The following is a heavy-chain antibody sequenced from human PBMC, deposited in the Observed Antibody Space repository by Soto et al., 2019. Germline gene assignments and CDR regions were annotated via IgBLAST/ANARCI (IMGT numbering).Heavy chain of an antibody. CDR1: GGSFSGYY. J-gene: IGHJ6*02. CDR2: INHSGST. CDR3: ARQNPAQGYYYGMDV. Sequence: SETLSLTCAVYGGSFSGYYWNWIRQPPGKGLEWIGEINHSGSTNYNPSLKSRVTISLDTSKNQFSLKLSSVTAADTAVYYCARQNPAQGYYYGMDVWGQGTTVTVSS. V-gene: IGHV4-34*01.